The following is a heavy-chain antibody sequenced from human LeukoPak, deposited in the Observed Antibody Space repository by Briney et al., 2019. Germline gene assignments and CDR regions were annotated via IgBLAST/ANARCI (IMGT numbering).Heavy chain of an antibody. CDR2: IKQDGSEK. V-gene: IGHV3-7*01. D-gene: IGHD3-3*01. CDR3: ARVDGRFLEWLLREYYFDY. Sequence: GGSLRLSCAASGFTFSSYWMSWVRQAPGKGLEWVANIKQDGSEKYYVDSVKGRFTISRDNAKNSLYLQMNSLRAEDTAVYYCARVDGRFLEWLLREYYFDYWGQGTLVTVSS. CDR1: GFTFSSYW. J-gene: IGHJ4*02.